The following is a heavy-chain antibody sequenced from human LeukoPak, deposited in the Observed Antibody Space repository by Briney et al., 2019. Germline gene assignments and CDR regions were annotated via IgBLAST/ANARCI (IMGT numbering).Heavy chain of an antibody. CDR1: GFTFTTYP. Sequence: PGGSLRLSCAASGFTFTTYPMHWVRQAPGKGLEYVSSISTNVDGTYYANSVKGRFTISRDNSKNTLYLQMGSLRAEDMAVYYCARQSGGTYFDYWGQGTLVTVSS. V-gene: IGHV3-64*01. CDR3: ARQSGGTYFDY. D-gene: IGHD1-26*01. CDR2: ISTNVDGT. J-gene: IGHJ4*02.